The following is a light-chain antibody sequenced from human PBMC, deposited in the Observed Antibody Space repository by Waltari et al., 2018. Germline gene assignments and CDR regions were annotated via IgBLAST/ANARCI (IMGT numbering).Light chain of an antibody. CDR1: SSDVGGYNY. Sequence: QSALTQPPSASGSPGQSVTISCTGTSSDVGGYNYVSWYQQYPGKAPKVMVYEVSKRPSGVPDRFSGSKSGNTASLTGSGVQAEDEADYYCSSYGGSNNLVFGGGTKLTVL. CDR2: EVS. J-gene: IGLJ3*02. CDR3: SSYGGSNNLV. V-gene: IGLV2-8*01.